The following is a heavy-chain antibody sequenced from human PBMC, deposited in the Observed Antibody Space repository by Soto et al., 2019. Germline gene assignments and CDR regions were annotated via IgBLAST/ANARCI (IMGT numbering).Heavy chain of an antibody. V-gene: IGHV1-18*01. CDR1: GYTFTSYG. CDR2: ISAYNGNT. D-gene: IGHD1-7*01. J-gene: IGHJ4*02. CDR3: ARTAKTSSYPYNWNYYFDY. Sequence: ASVKVSCKASGYTFTSYGISWVRQAPGQGLEWMGWISAYNGNTNYAQKLQGRVTMTTDTSTSTAYMELRSLRSDDTAVYYCARTAKTSSYPYNWNYYFDYWGQGTLVTVSS.